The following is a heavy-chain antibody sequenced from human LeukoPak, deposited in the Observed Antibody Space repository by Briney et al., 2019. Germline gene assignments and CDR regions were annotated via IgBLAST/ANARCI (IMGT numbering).Heavy chain of an antibody. J-gene: IGHJ4*02. D-gene: IGHD5-12*01. CDR2: IMQDVSEK. CDR3: ARVEAVAIDY. V-gene: IGHV3-7*03. CDR1: GFTFSSLW. Sequence: PGGSVSLSCAASGFTFSSLWMRWARHAPGEGREWVAYIMQDVSEKYHVDSVKGRFTISRDNAKNSLYLQMNSLRAEDTAVYYCARVEAVAIDYWGQGTLVTVSS.